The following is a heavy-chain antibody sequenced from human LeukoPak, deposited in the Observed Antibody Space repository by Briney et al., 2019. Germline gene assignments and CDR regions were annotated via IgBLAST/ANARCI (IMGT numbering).Heavy chain of an antibody. CDR2: IYYSGST. CDR3: ASLPGFRDAFDI. Sequence: SETLSLTCTVSGGSISSYYCSWIRQPPRKGLEWIGYIYYSGSTNYNPSLKSRVTISVDTSKNQFSLKLSSVTAADTAVYSCASLPGFRDAFDIWGQGKMVTVSS. V-gene: IGHV4-59*08. J-gene: IGHJ3*02. CDR1: GGSISSYY.